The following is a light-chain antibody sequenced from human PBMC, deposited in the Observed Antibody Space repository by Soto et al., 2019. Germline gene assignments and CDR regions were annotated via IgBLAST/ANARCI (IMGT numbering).Light chain of an antibody. V-gene: IGLV2-11*01. CDR2: DVT. Sequence: QSALTQPRSVSGSPGQSVTISCTGTSSDVGGSNHVSWYQHHPGKAPKFMIYDVTKRPSGVPDRFSGSKSGNTASLTISGLQAEDEADYYCFSSAGTYTFVFGTGTKLTVL. CDR1: SSDVGGSNH. CDR3: FSSAGTYTFV. J-gene: IGLJ1*01.